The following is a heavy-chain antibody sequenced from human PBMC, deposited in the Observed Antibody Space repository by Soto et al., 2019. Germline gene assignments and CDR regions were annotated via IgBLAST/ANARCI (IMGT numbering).Heavy chain of an antibody. CDR3: ARERYSGSYSNWFDP. J-gene: IGHJ5*02. CDR2: IYTSGST. D-gene: IGHD1-26*01. V-gene: IGHV4-4*07. CDR1: GGSISSYY. Sequence: LSLTCTVSGGSISSYYWSWIRQPAGKGLEWIGRIYTSGSTNYNPSLKSRVTMSVDTSKNQFSLKLSSVTAADTAVYYCARERYSGSYSNWFDPWGQGTLVTVSS.